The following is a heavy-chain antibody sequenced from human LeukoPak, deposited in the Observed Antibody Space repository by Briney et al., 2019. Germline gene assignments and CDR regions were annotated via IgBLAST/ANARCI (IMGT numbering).Heavy chain of an antibody. D-gene: IGHD3-10*01. CDR1: GGSFSGYY. J-gene: IGHJ6*02. CDR3: ARGRRLWFGNYYYYYGMDV. V-gene: IGHV4-34*01. Sequence: PSETLSLTCAVYGGSFSGYYWSWIRQPPGKGLEWIGEINHSGSTNYNPSLKSRVTISVDTSKNQFSLKLSSVTAVDTAVYYCARGRRLWFGNYYYYYGMDVWRQGTTVTVSS. CDR2: INHSGST.